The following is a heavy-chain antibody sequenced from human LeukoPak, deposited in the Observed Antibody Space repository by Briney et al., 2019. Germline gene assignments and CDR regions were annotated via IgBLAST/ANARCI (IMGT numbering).Heavy chain of an antibody. CDR1: GFTFSSYA. Sequence: GGSLRLSCAASGFTFSSYAITWVRQAPGKGLEWVSAISGSGGTTYYADSVKGRFTISRDNSKNTLYLQMSSLRAEDTAVYYCAKDQAAGTIPSSIFENWGQGTLVTVSS. CDR2: ISGSGGTT. V-gene: IGHV3-23*01. CDR3: AKDQAAGTIPSSIFEN. D-gene: IGHD1-7*01. J-gene: IGHJ4*02.